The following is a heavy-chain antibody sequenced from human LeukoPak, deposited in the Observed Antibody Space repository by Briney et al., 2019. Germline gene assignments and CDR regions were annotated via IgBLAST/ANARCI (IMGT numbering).Heavy chain of an antibody. CDR3: ARNLRDGYNWGYFDY. CDR2: IYTSGGT. CDR1: GGSISSGSYY. D-gene: IGHD5-24*01. V-gene: IGHV4-61*02. J-gene: IGHJ4*02. Sequence: SETLSLTCTVSGGSISSGSYYWNWIRQPAGKGLEWIGRIYTSGGTNYNPSLKSRVTISVDTSKNQFSLKLSSVTAADTAVYYCARNLRDGYNWGYFDYWGQGTLVTVSS.